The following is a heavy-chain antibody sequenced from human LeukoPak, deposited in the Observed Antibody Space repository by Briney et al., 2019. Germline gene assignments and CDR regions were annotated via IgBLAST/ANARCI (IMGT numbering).Heavy chain of an antibody. D-gene: IGHD3-10*01. CDR2: IYYSGST. Sequence: SQTLSLTCTVSGGSISSGDYYWSWIRQPPGKGLEWIGYIYYSGSTYYNPSLKSRVTISVDTSKNQFSLKLSSVTAADTAVYYCARRVTMVRGGSWFDPWGQGTLVTVPS. J-gene: IGHJ5*02. CDR3: ARRVTMVRGGSWFDP. CDR1: GGSISSGDYY. V-gene: IGHV4-30-4*08.